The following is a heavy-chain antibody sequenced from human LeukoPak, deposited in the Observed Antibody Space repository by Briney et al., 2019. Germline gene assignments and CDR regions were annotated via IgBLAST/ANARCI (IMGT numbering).Heavy chain of an antibody. V-gene: IGHV3-23*01. CDR3: ALERIAEYSSGWPSEFDY. Sequence: GGSLRLSCAASGFTFSSYAMSWVRQAPGKGLEWVSTINNSGGSTYYADSVKGRFTISRDNSKNTLYLQMNSLRAEDTAVYYCALERIAEYSSGWPSEFDYWGQGTLVTVSS. CDR2: INNSGGST. D-gene: IGHD6-19*01. CDR1: GFTFSSYA. J-gene: IGHJ4*02.